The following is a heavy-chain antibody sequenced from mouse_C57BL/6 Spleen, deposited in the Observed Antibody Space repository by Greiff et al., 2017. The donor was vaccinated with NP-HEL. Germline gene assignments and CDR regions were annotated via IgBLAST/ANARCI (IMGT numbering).Heavy chain of an antibody. Sequence: VQLQQSGAELVRPGSSVKLSCKASGYTFTSYWMHWVKQRPIQGLEWIGNIDPSDSETHYNQKFKDKATLTVDKSSSTAYMQLSSLTSEDSAVYYCARENYYGSSYPFDYWGQGTTLTVSS. D-gene: IGHD1-1*01. CDR3: ARENYYGSSYPFDY. V-gene: IGHV1-52*01. CDR2: IDPSDSET. J-gene: IGHJ2*01. CDR1: GYTFTSYW.